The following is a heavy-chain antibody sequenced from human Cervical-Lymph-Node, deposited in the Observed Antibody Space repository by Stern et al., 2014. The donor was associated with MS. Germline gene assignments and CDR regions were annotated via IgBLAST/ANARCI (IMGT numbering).Heavy chain of an antibody. Sequence: GQLVGSGAEVQKPGSSGKVSCRASGGTFSSSDISWVRQAPGQGLEWMGGIIPIIGTANYAQKYQGRVTITADESTSTAYMELSSLRSEDTAIYYCALGGFGHYFEYWGQGTLVTVSS. CDR2: IIPIIGTA. CDR3: ALGGFGHYFEY. CDR1: GGTFSSSD. J-gene: IGHJ4*02. D-gene: IGHD3-10*01. V-gene: IGHV1-69*01.